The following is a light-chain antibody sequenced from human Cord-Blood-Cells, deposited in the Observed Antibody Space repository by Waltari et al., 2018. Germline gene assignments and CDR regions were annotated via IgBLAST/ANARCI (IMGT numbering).Light chain of an antibody. J-gene: IGKJ1*01. CDR2: AAS. Sequence: DIQMTHSPSSLAASVGDRVTITCRASQSISNYLAWYQQKPGKVPKLLIYAASTLQSRVPSRFSGSGSETDFTLTISSLQPEDVATYYCQKYNSAPWTFGQGTKVEIK. CDR1: QSISNY. V-gene: IGKV1-27*01. CDR3: QKYNSAPWT.